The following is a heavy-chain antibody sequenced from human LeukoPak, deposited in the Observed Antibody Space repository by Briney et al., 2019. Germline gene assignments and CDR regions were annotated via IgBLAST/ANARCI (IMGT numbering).Heavy chain of an antibody. CDR3: VVAAQPKHKDSSGPNHRGSALEM. CDR1: GFTFSSYW. V-gene: IGHV3-9*03. J-gene: IGHJ3*02. Sequence: PGGSLRLSCAASGFTFSSYWMSWVRQAPGKGLEWVSSISWNSDTVAYADSVKGRFIISRDNADNSLYLQVNSLRTEDMALYYCVVAAQPKHKDSSGPNHRGSALEMRGQVAMVTVSS. CDR2: ISWNSDTV. D-gene: IGHD3-22*01.